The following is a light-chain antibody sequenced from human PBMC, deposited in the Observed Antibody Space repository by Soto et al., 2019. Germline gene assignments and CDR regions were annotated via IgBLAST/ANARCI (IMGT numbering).Light chain of an antibody. CDR3: HQYYDSPLT. J-gene: IGKJ5*01. V-gene: IGKV1-12*01. Sequence: DIQMTQSPSSVSASVGDRFTMTFRASQGISSWLAWYQQKPGKAPNLLIYAASSLHSGVPSRFSGSGSGTDFTLTISSVQAEDVAVYYCHQYYDSPLTFGQGTRLEIK. CDR1: QGISSW. CDR2: AAS.